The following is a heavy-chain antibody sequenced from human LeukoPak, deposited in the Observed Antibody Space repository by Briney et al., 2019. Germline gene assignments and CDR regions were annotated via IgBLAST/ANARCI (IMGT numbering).Heavy chain of an antibody. Sequence: ASVKVSCKASGYTFTSYAMHWVRQAPGQRLEWMGWMNPNSGNTGYAQKFQGRVTMTRNTSISTAYMELSSLRSEDTAVYYCARALGITMVRGVLHRTLGYWGQGTLVTVSS. D-gene: IGHD3-10*01. CDR3: ARALGITMVRGVLHRTLGY. J-gene: IGHJ4*02. CDR2: MNPNSGNT. CDR1: GYTFTSYA. V-gene: IGHV1-8*02.